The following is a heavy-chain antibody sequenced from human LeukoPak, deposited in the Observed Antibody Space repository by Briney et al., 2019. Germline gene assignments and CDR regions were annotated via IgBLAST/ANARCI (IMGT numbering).Heavy chain of an antibody. V-gene: IGHV3-23*01. CDR3: AKGPNFGSWRAVDY. CDR2: IAADGAS. Sequence: GGSLRLSCAASDTSFRSHDMSWVRQTLERGLEWVSSIAADGASWYADSVRGRFTISRDRSQNILYLQMNSLRADDTAIYYCAKGPNFGSWRAVDYWGQGSLVTVSS. J-gene: IGHJ4*02. D-gene: IGHD3-10*01. CDR1: DTSFRSHD.